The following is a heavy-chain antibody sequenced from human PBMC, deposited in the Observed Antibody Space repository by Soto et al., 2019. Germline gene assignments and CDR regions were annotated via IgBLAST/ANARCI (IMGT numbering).Heavy chain of an antibody. CDR2: INPSGGDP. J-gene: IGHJ6*02. Sequence: ASVKVSCKASGGTFSSYAMSWVRQVPGQGLEWLGRINPSGGDPAYAQTFQGRVTLTTDTSTSTVYMELRSLRSADRAIYYWARGGGGCTDCVCSAYYYFAFDVWGQGTTVTVSS. CDR1: GGTFSSYA. CDR3: ARGGGGCTDCVCSAYYYFAFDV. D-gene: IGHD2-8*01. V-gene: IGHV1-46*01.